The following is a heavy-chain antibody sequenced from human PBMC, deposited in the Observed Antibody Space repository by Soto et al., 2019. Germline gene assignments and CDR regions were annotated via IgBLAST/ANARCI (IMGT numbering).Heavy chain of an antibody. D-gene: IGHD6-13*01. CDR3: ARVAAAGKYYYYGMDV. V-gene: IGHV3-30-3*01. Sequence: LRLSCAASGFTFSSYAMHWVRQAPGKGLEWVAVISYDGSNKYYADSVKGRFTISRDNSKNTLYLQMNSLRAEDTAVYYCARVAAAGKYYYYGMDVWGQGTTVTVSS. J-gene: IGHJ6*02. CDR2: ISYDGSNK. CDR1: GFTFSSYA.